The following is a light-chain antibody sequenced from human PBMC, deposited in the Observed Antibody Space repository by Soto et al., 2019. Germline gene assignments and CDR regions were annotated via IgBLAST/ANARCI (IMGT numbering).Light chain of an antibody. CDR2: DAS. CDR3: QQYDNLLLT. V-gene: IGKV1-33*01. Sequence: DIEMTQSPSSLSASVGDRVTITCQASQDISNYLNWYQQKPGKAPKLLIYDASNLETGVPSRFSGSGSGTYITFTISSLQPEDIGTYYCQQYDNLLLTFGGGTKVEIK. J-gene: IGKJ4*01. CDR1: QDISNY.